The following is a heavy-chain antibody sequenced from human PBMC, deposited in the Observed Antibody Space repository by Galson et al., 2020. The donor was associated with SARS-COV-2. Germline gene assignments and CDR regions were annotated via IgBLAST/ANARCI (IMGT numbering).Heavy chain of an antibody. CDR1: GFIFSDYY. D-gene: IGHD3-10*01. CDR2: VSNVDTK. CDR3: ARVHRRRGHVRVFDI. Sequence: GGSLRLSCTASGFIFSDYYMTWIRQAPAKGLEWVSYVSNVDTKYYADTARRRVTITRANAKNSLYLQMNSLRAEDTAVFYCARVHRRRGHVRVFDIWGQGTNVTVSS. J-gene: IGHJ3*02. V-gene: IGHV3-11*01.